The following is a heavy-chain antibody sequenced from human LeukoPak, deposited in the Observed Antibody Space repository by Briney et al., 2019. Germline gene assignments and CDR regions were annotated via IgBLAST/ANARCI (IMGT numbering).Heavy chain of an antibody. CDR2: ISAYNGNT. CDR3: AQTDDSRWDI. J-gene: IGHJ3*02. V-gene: IGHV1-18*01. D-gene: IGHD3-22*01. Sequence: ASVKVSCKASGYTFTNYGITWVRQAPGQGLEWMGWISAYNGNTDYAQKFQGRVTLTTDTSTSTAYMELRSLRSDDTAMYYCAQTDDSRWDIWGQGTMVTVSS. CDR1: GYTFTNYG.